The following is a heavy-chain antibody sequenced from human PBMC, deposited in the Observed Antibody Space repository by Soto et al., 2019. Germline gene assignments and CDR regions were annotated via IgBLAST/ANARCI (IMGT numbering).Heavy chain of an antibody. CDR2: IRSKAYGGTT. J-gene: IGHJ6*02. D-gene: IGHD3-10*01. CDR3: TRASRVWSPRYNYYYGMDI. Sequence: QAGGSLRLSCTASGFTFGDYAMSWFSQAPGKGLEWVGFIRSKAYGGTTEYAASVKGRFTISRDDSKSIAYLQMNSLKTEDTAVYYCTRASRVWSPRYNYYYGMDIWCQVTTVTVSS. V-gene: IGHV3-49*03. CDR1: GFTFGDYA.